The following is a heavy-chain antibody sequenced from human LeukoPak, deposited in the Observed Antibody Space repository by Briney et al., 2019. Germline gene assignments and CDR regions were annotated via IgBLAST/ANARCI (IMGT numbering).Heavy chain of an antibody. J-gene: IGHJ6*03. D-gene: IGHD2-15*01. CDR1: GYTFTSYA. V-gene: IGHV7-4-1*02. CDR2: INTNTGNP. Sequence: GASVKVSCKASGYTFTSYAMNWVRQAPGQGLEWMGWINTNTGNPTYAQGFTGRFVFSLDTSVSTAYLQISSLKAEDTAVYYCARSVVVVRNYYYYYMDVWGKGTTVTVSS. CDR3: ARSVVVVRNYYYYYMDV.